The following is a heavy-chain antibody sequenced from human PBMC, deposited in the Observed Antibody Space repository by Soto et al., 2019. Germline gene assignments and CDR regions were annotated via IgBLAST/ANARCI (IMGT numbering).Heavy chain of an antibody. V-gene: IGHV1-69*06. J-gene: IGHJ5*01. CDR3: AVRLTFWCGRYNWFDS. CDR1: GGTFSSYA. D-gene: IGHD3-3*01. Sequence: GASVKVSCKASGGTFSSYAISWVRQAPGQGLEWMGGIIPIFGTANYSQKFQGRVTITADKSTSTAYMELSSLRSEDTAVYYCAVRLTFWCGRYNWFDSWGQGTLVTVSS. CDR2: IIPIFGTA.